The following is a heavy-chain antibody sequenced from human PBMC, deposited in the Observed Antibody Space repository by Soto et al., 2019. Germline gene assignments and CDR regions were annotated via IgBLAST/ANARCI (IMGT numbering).Heavy chain of an antibody. Sequence: QVQLVQSGAEVKKPGSSVKVSCKASGGTFSSYAISWVRQAPGQGLEWMGGIIPIFGTADYAQKFQGRVTIPADESTSTADMALCSLRSKDTAVYYCATHGITGTWVYHSGMDVWGQGTKVTVSS. J-gene: IGHJ6*02. CDR3: ATHGITGTWVYHSGMDV. CDR1: GGTFSSYA. V-gene: IGHV1-69*12. CDR2: IIPIFGTA. D-gene: IGHD1-7*01.